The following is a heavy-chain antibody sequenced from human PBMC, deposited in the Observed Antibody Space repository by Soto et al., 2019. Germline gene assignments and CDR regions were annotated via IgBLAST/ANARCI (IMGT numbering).Heavy chain of an antibody. Sequence: EVQLVESGGGLVQPGGSLRLSCAASGFSISGSGIHWVRQASGKGLEWVARIRDRTNGYATGLAASVQGRFSISRDDSKITAFLQMNSLNAEDTAVYYCTGVDAPGARAFDIWGQGTMVTVSS. J-gene: IGHJ3*02. V-gene: IGHV3-73*01. CDR1: GFSISGSG. CDR2: IRDRTNGYAT. D-gene: IGHD6-6*01. CDR3: TGVDAPGARAFDI.